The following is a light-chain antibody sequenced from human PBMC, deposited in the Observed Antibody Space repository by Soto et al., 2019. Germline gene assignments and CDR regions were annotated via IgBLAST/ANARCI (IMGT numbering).Light chain of an antibody. CDR1: QSVSSN. CDR3: QQYNNWPL. CDR2: GAS. J-gene: IGKJ1*01. Sequence: EIVMTQSPATLSVSPGERATLSCRASQSVSSNLAWYQQKPGQAPRLLIYGASTRATGIPARFSGSGSWTEFTLTISSLQYEDFAVYYCQQYNNWPLFGQGTKVEIK. V-gene: IGKV3-15*01.